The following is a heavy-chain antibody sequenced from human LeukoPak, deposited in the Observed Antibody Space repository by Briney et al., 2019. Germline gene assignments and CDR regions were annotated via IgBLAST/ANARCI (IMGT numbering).Heavy chain of an antibody. J-gene: IGHJ3*02. CDR2: INPNSGNT. CDR3: ARVLRGSTSYDAFDI. D-gene: IGHD2-2*01. CDR1: GYTFTSYD. V-gene: IGHV1-8*03. Sequence: ASVKVSCKASGYTFTSYDINWVRQATGQGVEWMGWINPNSGNTGYAQKFQGRVTITRNTSISTAYMELSSLRSEDTAVYYCARVLRGSTSYDAFDIWGQGTMATVSS.